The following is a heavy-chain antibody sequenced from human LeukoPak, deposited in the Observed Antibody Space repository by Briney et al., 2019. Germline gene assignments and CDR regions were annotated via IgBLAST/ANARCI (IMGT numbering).Heavy chain of an antibody. CDR3: AGSYFYDGNRYFDY. Sequence: SETLSLTCNVSGGSITSYYWNWMRQPPGKGLEWIGYIYYTGSTNSSPSLRSRVTMSLDTSKNQFSLKLSSVTATDTARYYCAGSYFYDGNRYFDYWGQGALVTVS. J-gene: IGHJ4*02. CDR1: GGSITSYY. D-gene: IGHD3-22*01. CDR2: IYYTGST. V-gene: IGHV4-59*08.